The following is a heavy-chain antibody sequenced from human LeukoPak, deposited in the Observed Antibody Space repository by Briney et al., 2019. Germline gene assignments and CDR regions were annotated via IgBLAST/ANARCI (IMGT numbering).Heavy chain of an antibody. J-gene: IGHJ3*02. CDR2: MNPNSGNT. CDR1: GYTFTSYD. V-gene: IGHV1-8*01. D-gene: IGHD6-19*01. CDR3: ARGYSSGWYSARDAFDI. Sequence: ASVKVSCKASGYTFTSYDINWVRQATGQGLEWMGWMNPNSGNTGYAQKFLGRVTMTRNTSISTAYMELSSLRSEDTAVYYCARGYSSGWYSARDAFDIWGQGTMVTVSS.